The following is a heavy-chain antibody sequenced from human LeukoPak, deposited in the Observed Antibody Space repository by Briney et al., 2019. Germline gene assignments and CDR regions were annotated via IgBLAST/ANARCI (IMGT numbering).Heavy chain of an antibody. Sequence: SETLSLTCTVSGGPISSYYWSWIRQPPGKGLEWIGYIYYSGSTNYNPSLKSRVTISVDTSKNQFSLKLSSVTAADTAVYYCARTYYYGSVNWFDPWGQGTLVTVSS. CDR1: GGPISSYY. V-gene: IGHV4-59*01. D-gene: IGHD3-10*01. J-gene: IGHJ5*02. CDR2: IYYSGST. CDR3: ARTYYYGSVNWFDP.